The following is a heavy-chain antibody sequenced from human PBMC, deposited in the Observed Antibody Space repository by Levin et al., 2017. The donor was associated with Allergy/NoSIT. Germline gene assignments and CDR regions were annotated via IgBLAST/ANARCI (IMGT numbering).Heavy chain of an antibody. CDR1: GFTFSSYW. D-gene: IGHD1-26*01. J-gene: IGHJ4*02. V-gene: IGHV3-74*01. Sequence: GGGGRLSCAASGFTFSSYWMHWVRQAPGKGRGGGEGRKGEGRRTNYADSVPFRFTISRDNAKNTLYLQMNSLRSDDTALYYCARALIVGATSGGDYWGQGTLVTVSS. CDR3: ARALIVGATSGGDY. CDR2: RKGEGRRT.